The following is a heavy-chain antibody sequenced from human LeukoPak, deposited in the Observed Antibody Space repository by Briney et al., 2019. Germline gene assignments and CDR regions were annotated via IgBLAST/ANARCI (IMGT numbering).Heavy chain of an antibody. D-gene: IGHD6-19*01. CDR3: ARDGSSGWYWVDY. Sequence: GRSLRLSCAASGFTFSSYGMHWVRQAPGKGLEWVAVIWYDGSNKYYADSVKGRFTISRDNSKNTLYLQMNSLRAEDTTVYYCARDGSSGWYWVDYWGQGTLVTVSS. V-gene: IGHV3-33*01. J-gene: IGHJ4*02. CDR1: GFTFSSYG. CDR2: IWYDGSNK.